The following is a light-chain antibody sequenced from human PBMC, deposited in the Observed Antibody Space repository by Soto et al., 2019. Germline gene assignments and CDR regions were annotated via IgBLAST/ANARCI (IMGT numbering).Light chain of an antibody. CDR2: AAS. CDR1: QGISSY. V-gene: IGKV1-8*01. Sequence: AIRMTQSPSSLSASTGDRVTITCRASQGISSYLAWYQQKPGKAPKLLIYAASSLQSGVPSRFSGSGSETDFTLTISSLQPEDFATYYCQQSYSSPRTFGQGTRLEIK. CDR3: QQSYSSPRT. J-gene: IGKJ5*01.